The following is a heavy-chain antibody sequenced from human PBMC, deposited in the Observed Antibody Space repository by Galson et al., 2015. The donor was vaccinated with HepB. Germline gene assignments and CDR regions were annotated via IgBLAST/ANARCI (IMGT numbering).Heavy chain of an antibody. D-gene: IGHD1-26*01. V-gene: IGHV1-2*06. J-gene: IGHJ3*02. Sequence: SVKVSCKASGYTFTGYYMHWVRQAPGQGLEWMGRINPNSGGTNYAQKFQGRVTMTRDTSISTAYMELSRLRSDDTAVYYCAREPKGSSYNAFDIWGQGTMVTVSS. CDR3: AREPKGSSYNAFDI. CDR1: GYTFTGYY. CDR2: INPNSGGT.